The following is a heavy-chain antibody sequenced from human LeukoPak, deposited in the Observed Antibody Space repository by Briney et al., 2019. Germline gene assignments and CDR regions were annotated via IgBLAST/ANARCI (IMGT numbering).Heavy chain of an antibody. CDR2: IYYSGST. CDR3: ARGVGQLWFSGLDY. J-gene: IGHJ4*02. Sequence: PSYTLSLTCTVSYGSISSSSYYLGWIRQPPLKGLEWIGSIYYSGSTYYNPSLKNRVTISVDTSNNQFSLKLTSVPAADTAVYYCARGVGQLWFSGLDYWGQGTLVTVSS. D-gene: IGHD5-18*01. CDR1: YGSISSSSYY. V-gene: IGHV4-39*01.